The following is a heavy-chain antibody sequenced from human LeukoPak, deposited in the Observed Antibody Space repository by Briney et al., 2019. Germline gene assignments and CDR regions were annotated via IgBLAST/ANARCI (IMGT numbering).Heavy chain of an antibody. D-gene: IGHD2-2*01. J-gene: IGHJ4*02. CDR2: IYPGDSDT. Sequence: GESLKISCKGSGYSFTSYWIGWVRQMPGKGLEWMGIIYPGDSDTRYSPSFQGQVTISADKSISTAYLQWSSLKASDTAMYYCARGLQAYCSSTSCYPFDYWGQGTLVTVSS. CDR3: ARGLQAYCSSTSCYPFDY. V-gene: IGHV5-51*01. CDR1: GYSFTSYW.